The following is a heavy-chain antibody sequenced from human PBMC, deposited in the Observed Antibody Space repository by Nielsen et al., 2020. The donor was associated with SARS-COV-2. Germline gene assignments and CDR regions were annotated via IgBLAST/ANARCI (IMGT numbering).Heavy chain of an antibody. CDR2: ISYDGSNK. J-gene: IGHJ4*02. CDR3: AKDPLDGELLYYFDY. D-gene: IGHD1-26*01. Sequence: GGSLRLSCAASGFTFSSYGMHWVRQAPGKGLEWVAVISYDGSNKYYADSVKGRFTISRDNSKNTLYLQMNSLRAEDTAVYYCAKDPLDGELLYYFDYWGQGTLVTVSS. V-gene: IGHV3-30*18. CDR1: GFTFSSYG.